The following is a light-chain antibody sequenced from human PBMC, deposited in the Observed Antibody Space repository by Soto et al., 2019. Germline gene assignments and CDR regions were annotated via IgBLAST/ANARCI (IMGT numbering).Light chain of an antibody. Sequence: VLRQSSSTRSLSPEKRGTRSCRTSQSVSSYLAWYQQRPGQAPRLLIYGTSSRATGIPDRFSGSGSGTDFTLTISRLEPEDFAVYFCQRYGSPPLITFGQGTRLEI. CDR2: GTS. CDR3: QRYGSPPLIT. J-gene: IGKJ5*01. CDR1: QSVSSY. V-gene: IGKV3-20*01.